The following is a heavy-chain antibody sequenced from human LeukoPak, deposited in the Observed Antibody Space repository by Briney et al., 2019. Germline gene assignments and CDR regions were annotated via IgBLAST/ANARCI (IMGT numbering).Heavy chain of an antibody. J-gene: IGHJ4*02. CDR2: IIPIFGTA. CDR3: ARITHTAMDRDFDY. V-gene: IGHV1-69*13. CDR1: GGTFIIYA. Sequence: SVKVSCKASGGTFIIYAISWVRQAPGQGLEWMGGIIPIFGTANYAQKFQGRVTITADEPTSTAYMELSSLRSEDTAVYYCARITHTAMDRDFDYWGQGTLVTVSS. D-gene: IGHD5-18*01.